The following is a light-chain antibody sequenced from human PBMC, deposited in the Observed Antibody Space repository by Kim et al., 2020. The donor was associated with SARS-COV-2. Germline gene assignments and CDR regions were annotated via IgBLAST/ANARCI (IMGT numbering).Light chain of an antibody. CDR1: QSVSGSY. Sequence: LSPGERATLSCRASQSVSGSYLAWYQQKPGQAPRLLIYGASSRATGIPDRFSGSGSGTDFTLTISRLEPEDFAVYYCQQYGSSRTFGPGTKVDIK. J-gene: IGKJ3*01. CDR3: QQYGSSRT. CDR2: GAS. V-gene: IGKV3-20*01.